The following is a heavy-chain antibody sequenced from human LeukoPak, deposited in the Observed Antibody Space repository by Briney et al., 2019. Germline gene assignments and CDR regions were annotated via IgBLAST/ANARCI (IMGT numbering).Heavy chain of an antibody. Sequence: GRSQRLSCEVSEFTFSHFAMHWVRQAPGKGLEWVAVVSSHGDDGFYADSVKGRFTISRDNSKNTLYLQIDSVRPEDTAIYYCTRDAYNYNDFDYWGQGTLVTVSS. V-gene: IGHV3-30*01. CDR1: EFTFSHFA. J-gene: IGHJ4*02. D-gene: IGHD5-24*01. CDR3: TRDAYNYNDFDY. CDR2: VSSHGDDG.